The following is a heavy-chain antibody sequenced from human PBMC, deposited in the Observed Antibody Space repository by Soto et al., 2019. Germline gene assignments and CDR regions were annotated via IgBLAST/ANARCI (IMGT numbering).Heavy chain of an antibody. D-gene: IGHD3-16*01. V-gene: IGHV2-5*02. CDR2: IYWDDAK. Sequence: QITLKESGPTLVKPTQTLTLTCTFSGFSVSTSGVGVGWIRQPPGKALEWVALIYWDDAKEYSPSLKSRLTITKDTTKSQGALTMTNIDLVETATYYCAHKGGGDRILDYWGQGTLVTVSS. J-gene: IGHJ4*02. CDR3: AHKGGGDRILDY. CDR1: GFSVSTSGVG.